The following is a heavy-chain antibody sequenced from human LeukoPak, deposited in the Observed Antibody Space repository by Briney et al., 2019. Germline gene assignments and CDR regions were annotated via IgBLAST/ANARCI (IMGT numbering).Heavy chain of an antibody. CDR2: ISTVNGNT. CDR3: ARQAAAGPKFDC. CDR1: GYTFSSYT. V-gene: IGHV1-3*04. D-gene: IGHD6-13*01. Sequence: ASVKVSCKAIGYTFSSYTMHWVRQAPGQRLEWMGWISTVNGNTKYSQKFQDRVTITRDTSASTAYVDLSSLTSEDTAVYYCARQAAAGPKFDCWGQGTLVTVSS. J-gene: IGHJ4*02.